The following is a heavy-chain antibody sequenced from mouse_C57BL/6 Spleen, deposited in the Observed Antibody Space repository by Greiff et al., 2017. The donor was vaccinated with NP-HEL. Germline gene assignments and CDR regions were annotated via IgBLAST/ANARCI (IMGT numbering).Heavy chain of an antibody. CDR3: ARKVHFDY. V-gene: IGHV1-50*01. CDR1: GYTFTSYW. J-gene: IGHJ2*01. CDR2: IDPSDSYT. D-gene: IGHD1-3*01. Sequence: QVQLQQPGAELVKPGASVKLSCKASGYTFTSYWMQWVKQRPGQGLEWIGEIDPSDSYTNYNQKFKGKATLTVDTSSSTAYMQLSSLTSEDSAVYYCARKVHFDYWGQGTTLTVSS.